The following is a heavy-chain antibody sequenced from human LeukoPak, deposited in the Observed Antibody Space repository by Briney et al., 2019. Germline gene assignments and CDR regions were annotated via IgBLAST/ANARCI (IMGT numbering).Heavy chain of an antibody. CDR2: IYYSGNT. CDR1: GGSVSSGSYY. J-gene: IGHJ4*02. D-gene: IGHD6-19*01. Sequence: SETLSLTCTVSGGSVSSGSYYWSWIRQPPGKGLEWIGYIYYSGNTNYNPSLKSRVTISVDTSKNQFSLKLSSVTAADTAVYYCARMRQWPRDFDYWGQGTLVTVSS. CDR3: ARMRQWPRDFDY. V-gene: IGHV4-61*01.